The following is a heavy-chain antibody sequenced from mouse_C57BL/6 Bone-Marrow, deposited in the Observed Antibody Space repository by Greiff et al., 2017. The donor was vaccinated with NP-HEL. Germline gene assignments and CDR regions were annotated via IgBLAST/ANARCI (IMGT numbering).Heavy chain of an antibody. D-gene: IGHD2-4*01. Sequence: EVKLMESGGGLVQSGRSLRLSCATSGFTFSDFYMEWVRQAPGKGLEWIAASRNKANDYTTEYSASVKGRFIVSRDTSQSILYLQMNALRAEDTAIYYCARDYDYDDGFAYWGQGTLVTVSA. CDR1: GFTFSDFY. J-gene: IGHJ3*01. CDR2: SRNKANDYTT. V-gene: IGHV7-1*01. CDR3: ARDYDYDDGFAY.